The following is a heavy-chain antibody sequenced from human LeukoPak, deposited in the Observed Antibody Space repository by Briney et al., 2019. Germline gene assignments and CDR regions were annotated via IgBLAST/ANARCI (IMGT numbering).Heavy chain of an antibody. CDR2: IYYSGST. J-gene: IGHJ4*02. CDR3: ARLAGGYSYGYAVDY. D-gene: IGHD5-18*01. V-gene: IGHV4-59*01. CDR1: GGSISSYY. Sequence: PSETLSLTCTVSGGSISSYYWSWIRQPPGKGLEWIGYIYYSGSTNYNPSLKSRVTISVDTSKNQFSLKLSSVTAADMAVYYCARLAGGYSYGYAVDYWGQGTLVTVSS.